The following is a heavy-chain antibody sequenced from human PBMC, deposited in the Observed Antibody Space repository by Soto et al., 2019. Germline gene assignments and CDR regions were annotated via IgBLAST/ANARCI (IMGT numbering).Heavy chain of an antibody. CDR3: ARGHGSGSYYNLLYYYYYMDV. V-gene: IGHV4-59*01. J-gene: IGHJ6*03. CDR2: IYYSGST. CDR1: GGSIGSYY. Sequence: PSVTLPLTCTVSGGSIGSYYWSWIRQPPGKRLEWLGYIYYSGSTNYNPSLKSRVTISVDTSKNQFSLKLSSVTAADTAVYYCARGHGSGSYYNLLYYYYYMDVWGKGTTVTVSS. D-gene: IGHD3-10*01.